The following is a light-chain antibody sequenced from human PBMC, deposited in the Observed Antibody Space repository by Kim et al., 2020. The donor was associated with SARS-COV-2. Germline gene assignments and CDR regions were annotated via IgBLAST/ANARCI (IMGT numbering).Light chain of an antibody. CDR1: SLRSYY. Sequence: ALGQTVRITCQGASLRSYYASCYKQKPGQAPVLVIYGENNRPSGIPDRFSGSSSGNTASLTITGAQAEDEADYYCNSRDSSGNSYFFGTGTKVTVL. V-gene: IGLV3-19*01. CDR3: NSRDSSGNSYF. J-gene: IGLJ1*01. CDR2: GEN.